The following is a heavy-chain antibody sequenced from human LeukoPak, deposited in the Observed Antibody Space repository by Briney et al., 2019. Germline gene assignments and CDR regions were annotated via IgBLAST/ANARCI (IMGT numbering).Heavy chain of an antibody. CDR3: TRESGAFSPFGF. J-gene: IGHJ4*02. CDR1: GGSITSSIYY. Sequence: SETLSLTCTVSGGSITSSIYYWGWIRQPPGKGLEWIGEVHLSGASNYNPSLKSRVNMSIDKSKNQLSLELTSVTAADTAIYYCTRESGAFSPFGFWGQGSLVTVSS. D-gene: IGHD1-26*01. V-gene: IGHV4-39*07. CDR2: VHLSGAS.